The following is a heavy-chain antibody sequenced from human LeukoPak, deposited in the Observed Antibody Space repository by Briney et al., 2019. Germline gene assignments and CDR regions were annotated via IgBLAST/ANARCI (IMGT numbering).Heavy chain of an antibody. CDR3: ARFFWAGPTTRNWFDP. CDR2: INAGNGNT. J-gene: IGHJ5*02. D-gene: IGHD2-2*01. V-gene: IGHV1-3*01. CDR1: GYTFTSYA. Sequence: ASVKVSCKASGYTFTSYAMHWVRQAPGQRLEWMGWINAGNGNTKYSQKLQGRVTMTTDTSTSTAYMELRSLRSDDTAVYYCARFFWAGPTTRNWFDPWGQGTLVTVSS.